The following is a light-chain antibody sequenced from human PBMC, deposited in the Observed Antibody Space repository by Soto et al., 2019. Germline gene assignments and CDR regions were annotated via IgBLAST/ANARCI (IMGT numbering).Light chain of an antibody. CDR2: DAS. Sequence: EIVMTQSPATLSVSPWERATVSCRASQSVSSNLAWYQQKPGQAPRLLIYDASTRATGIPARFSGSGSGTEFTLTISSLQSEDFAVYYCHHYNDWPPKQYTFGQGTKLEIK. V-gene: IGKV3-15*01. CDR1: QSVSSN. J-gene: IGKJ2*01. CDR3: HHYNDWPPKQYT.